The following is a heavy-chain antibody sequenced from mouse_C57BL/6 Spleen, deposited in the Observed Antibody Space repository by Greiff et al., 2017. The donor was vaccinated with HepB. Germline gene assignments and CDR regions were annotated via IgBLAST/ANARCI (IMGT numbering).Heavy chain of an antibody. J-gene: IGHJ4*01. CDR2: IYPGNSDT. D-gene: IGHD1-1*01. Sequence: EVQLQESGTVLARPGASVKMSCKTSGYTFTSYWMHWVKQRPGQGLEWIGAIYPGNSDTSYNQKFKGKAKLTAATSASTAYMQLSSLTNEDSAVYYCTRSTDGPYAMDYWGQGTSVTVSS. V-gene: IGHV1-5*01. CDR1: GYTFTSYW. CDR3: TRSTDGPYAMDY.